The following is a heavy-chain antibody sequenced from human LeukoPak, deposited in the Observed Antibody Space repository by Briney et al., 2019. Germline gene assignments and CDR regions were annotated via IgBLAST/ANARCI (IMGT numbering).Heavy chain of an antibody. D-gene: IGHD5-24*01. CDR1: GYTFTGYY. CDR2: INPNSGGT. CDR3: ARERDRDGYNCFDY. V-gene: IGHV1-2*02. Sequence: ASVKVSCKASGYTFTGYYMHWVRQAPGQGLEWMGWINPNSGGTNYAQKFQGRVTMTRDTSIGTAYMELSRLRSDDTAVYYCARERDRDGYNCFDYWGQGTLVTVSS. J-gene: IGHJ4*02.